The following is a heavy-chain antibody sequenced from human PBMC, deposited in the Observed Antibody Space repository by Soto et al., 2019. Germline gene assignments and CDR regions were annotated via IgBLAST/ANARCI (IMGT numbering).Heavy chain of an antibody. D-gene: IGHD4-17*01. CDR1: GYTFTGYY. CDR3: AREARRDYGDYFYYYGMDV. CDR2: INPNSGGT. J-gene: IGHJ6*02. Sequence: ASVKVSCKASGYTFTGYYMHWVRQAPGQGLEWMGWINPNSGGTNYAQKFQGWVTMTRDTSKSQFSLKLSSVTAADTAVYYCAREARRDYGDYFYYYGMDVWGQGTTVTVSS. V-gene: IGHV1-2*04.